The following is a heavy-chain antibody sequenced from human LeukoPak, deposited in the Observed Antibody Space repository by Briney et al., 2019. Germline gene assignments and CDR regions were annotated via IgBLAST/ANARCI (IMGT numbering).Heavy chain of an antibody. CDR3: ARGGGLFDD. V-gene: IGHV4-59*01. Sequence: SETLSLTCTVSGGSISGYYWSWIRQPPGKGLEWIGDICYRGSTNYNPSLKSRVSLSVATSKSQFSLKLSSVTAADTAMYFCARGGGLFDDWGQGTLVTVSS. CDR2: ICYRGST. CDR1: GGSISGYY. D-gene: IGHD3-16*01. J-gene: IGHJ4*02.